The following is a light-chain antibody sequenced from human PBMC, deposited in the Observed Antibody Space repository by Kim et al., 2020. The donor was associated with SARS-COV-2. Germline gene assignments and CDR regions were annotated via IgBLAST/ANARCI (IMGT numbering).Light chain of an antibody. CDR3: SSYTSSSPRV. V-gene: IGLV2-14*01. CDR1: SSDVGGYNY. CDR2: DVI. J-gene: IGLJ1*01. Sequence: QSVLTQPASVSGSPGQSITISCTGTSSDVGGYNYVSWYQQHPGKAPKLMIYDVIKRPSGVSNRFSGSKSGNTASLTISGLQAEDEADYYCSSYTSSSPRVFGTGTKVTVL.